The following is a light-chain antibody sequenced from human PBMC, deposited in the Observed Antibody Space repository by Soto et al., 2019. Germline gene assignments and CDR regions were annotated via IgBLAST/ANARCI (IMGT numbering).Light chain of an antibody. CDR3: QQYETSPLT. Sequence: PGERATLSCRASQSVGSSYLAWYQQKPGQAPRLLIYRAFTRAAGVPDRFSGSGSGTDFTLTISGLEPEDFAVYYCQQYETSPLTFGGGTKVDIK. CDR2: RAF. J-gene: IGKJ4*01. CDR1: QSVGSSY. V-gene: IGKV3-20*01.